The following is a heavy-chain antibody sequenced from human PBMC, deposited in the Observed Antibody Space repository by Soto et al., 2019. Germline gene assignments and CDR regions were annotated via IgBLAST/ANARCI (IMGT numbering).Heavy chain of an antibody. CDR3: AREGVSSSWYNYYAMDV. D-gene: IGHD6-13*01. J-gene: IGHJ6*02. CDR1: GGSISSYY. Sequence: ASETLSLTCTVSGGSISSYYWSWIRQPPGKGLEWIGHISYSGSTNYNPSLKSRVTISVDTSKNQFSLKLSSVTAADTAVYYCAREGVSSSWYNYYAMDVWGQGTTVTVSS. CDR2: ISYSGST. V-gene: IGHV4-59*01.